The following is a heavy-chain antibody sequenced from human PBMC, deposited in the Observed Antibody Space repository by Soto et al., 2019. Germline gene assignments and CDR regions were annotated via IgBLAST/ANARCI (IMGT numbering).Heavy chain of an antibody. CDR1: GYTFTSYG. CDR2: ISAYNGNT. D-gene: IGHD3-10*01. CDR3: VRETIYVAY. J-gene: IGHJ4*02. Sequence: QVQLVQSGAEVKKPGASVKVSCKASGYTFTSYGISWVRQAPGQGLEWMGWISAYNGNTKYAQKLQGRGTMTTDTSTSTASMELRSLRSDDQGVYLCVRETIYVAYWGQGTLVTASP. V-gene: IGHV1-18*01.